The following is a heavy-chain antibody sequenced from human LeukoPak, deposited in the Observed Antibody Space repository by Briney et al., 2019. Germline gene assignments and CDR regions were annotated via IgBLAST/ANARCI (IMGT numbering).Heavy chain of an antibody. V-gene: IGHV3-30-3*01. D-gene: IGHD3-16*01. CDR2: ILYDGSNR. CDR3: ARQRSLGYFDY. Sequence: GGSLRLSCAASGFTFNTYNLHWVRQAPGKGLEWVAVILYDGSNRYYADSAKGRFTISRDNSKNTLSLQTNSLRTEDTAVYYCARQRSLGYFDYWGQGTLVTVSS. J-gene: IGHJ4*02. CDR1: GFTFNTYN.